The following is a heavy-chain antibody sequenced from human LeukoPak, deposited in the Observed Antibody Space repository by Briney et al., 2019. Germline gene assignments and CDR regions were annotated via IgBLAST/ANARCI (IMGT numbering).Heavy chain of an antibody. Sequence: GGSLRLSCAASGFSFSNYAMSWVRQAPGKGLEWVSVISPGGGTTYQADSVRGRFTISRDNSKNTPYLQMNSLRDEDTALYYCAKRSVGTAFHHDFWGQGTLVIVSS. CDR1: GFSFSNYA. J-gene: IGHJ4*02. V-gene: IGHV3-23*01. D-gene: IGHD2-21*02. CDR2: ISPGGGTT. CDR3: AKRSVGTAFHHDF.